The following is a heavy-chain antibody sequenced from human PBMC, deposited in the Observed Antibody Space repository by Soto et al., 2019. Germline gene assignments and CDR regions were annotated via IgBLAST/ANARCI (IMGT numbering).Heavy chain of an antibody. J-gene: IGHJ4*02. CDR3: ARGSTDSYTGSRIFDF. CDR1: VFTFSSYS. V-gene: IGHV3-23*01. D-gene: IGHD3-10*01. CDR2: ITDTGGDT. Sequence: RRLSCAASVFTFSSYSMSWVRQAPGEGLEWVSTITDTGGDTKYSDSVRGRFTMSRDNSKKTLYLQMNNLRVEDSALYYCARGSTDSYTGSRIFDFWGRGTLVTVSS.